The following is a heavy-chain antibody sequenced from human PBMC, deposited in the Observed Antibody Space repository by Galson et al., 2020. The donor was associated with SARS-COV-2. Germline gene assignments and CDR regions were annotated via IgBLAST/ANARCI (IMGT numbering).Heavy chain of an antibody. Sequence: ASETLSLTCPVSGGSISRYYWSWIRQPPGKRLEWIGYMYHSGTTNYNSSLKGRVTISVDTSKNQFSLKLNSVTAADTAVYYCARGGDYVRNWFDSWGQGTLVTVSS. CDR2: MYHSGTT. V-gene: IGHV4-59*01. CDR3: ARGGDYVRNWFDS. CDR1: GGSISRYY. J-gene: IGHJ5*01. D-gene: IGHD4-17*01.